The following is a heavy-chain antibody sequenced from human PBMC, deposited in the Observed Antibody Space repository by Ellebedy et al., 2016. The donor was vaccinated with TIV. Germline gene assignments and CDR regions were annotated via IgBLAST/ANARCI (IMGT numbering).Heavy chain of an antibody. CDR1: GASLSGYY. J-gene: IGHJ4*02. V-gene: IGHV4-34*01. CDR2: INDSGSP. CDR3: ARDLGSGIYPGH. D-gene: IGHD2-2*02. Sequence: SETLSLXXAVYGASLSGYYWSLFRQPPGKGLEWIGDINDSGSPNYNPSLKSRVTISVDTSKNQFSLKLTSVTAADTAVYYCARDLGSGIYPGHWGQGTLVTVSS.